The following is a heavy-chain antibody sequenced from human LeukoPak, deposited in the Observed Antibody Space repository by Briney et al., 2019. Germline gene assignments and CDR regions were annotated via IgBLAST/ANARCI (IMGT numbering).Heavy chain of an antibody. V-gene: IGHV3-7*05. J-gene: IGHJ4*02. CDR3: ARWNNDWEFDY. CDR1: GFTFSSSW. D-gene: IGHD1/OR15-1a*01. Sequence: GGSLRLSCAASGFTFSSSWMTWVRQASGKGLEWVAHIKEDGTEEYYVDSVKGRFTISREKAKNSLYLQMNSLRAEDTAVYYCARWNNDWEFDYWGQGTLVSVSS. CDR2: IKEDGTEE.